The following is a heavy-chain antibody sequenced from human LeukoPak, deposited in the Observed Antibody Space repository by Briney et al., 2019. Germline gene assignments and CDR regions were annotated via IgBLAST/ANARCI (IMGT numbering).Heavy chain of an antibody. Sequence: PGGSLRLSCAASGFTFSSYSMNWVRQAPGKGLEWVSFISSSSSYIYYADSVKGRFTISRDNAKNSLYLQMNSLRAEDTAVYYCARVPCSSTSCYHDYWGQGTLVTVSS. CDR3: ARVPCSSTSCYHDY. D-gene: IGHD2-2*01. J-gene: IGHJ4*02. CDR2: ISSSSSYI. CDR1: GFTFSSYS. V-gene: IGHV3-21*01.